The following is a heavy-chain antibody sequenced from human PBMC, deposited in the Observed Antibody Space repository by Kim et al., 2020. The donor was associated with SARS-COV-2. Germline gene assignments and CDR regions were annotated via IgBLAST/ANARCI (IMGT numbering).Heavy chain of an antibody. CDR3: AREYSSTNGTAFVI. CDR1: GFTFSSYS. J-gene: IGHJ3*02. D-gene: IGHD6-19*01. Sequence: GGSLRLSCAASGFTFSSYSMNWVRQAPGKGLEWVSYISGRSGPIYYADSVKGRFTISRDNAKNSLSLQMNNLRDEDTAVYYCAREYSSTNGTAFVIWGQG. CDR2: ISGRSGPI. V-gene: IGHV3-48*02.